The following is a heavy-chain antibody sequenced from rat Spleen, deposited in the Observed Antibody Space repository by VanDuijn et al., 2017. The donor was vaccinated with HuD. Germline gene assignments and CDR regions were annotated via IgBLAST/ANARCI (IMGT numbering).Heavy chain of an antibody. Sequence: EVQLQESGPGLVKPSQSLSLTCSVTGHSIDSSYRWNWIRKFPGNKLEWMGYINSAGSTVYNPSLKSRISITRDTSKNQFFLQVNSVSTEDTATYYCARSEGTHYYLPFADWGQGTLVTVSS. CDR1: GHSIDSSYR. CDR2: INSAGST. V-gene: IGHV3-3*01. D-gene: IGHD1-6*01. J-gene: IGHJ3*01. CDR3: ARSEGTHYYLPFAD.